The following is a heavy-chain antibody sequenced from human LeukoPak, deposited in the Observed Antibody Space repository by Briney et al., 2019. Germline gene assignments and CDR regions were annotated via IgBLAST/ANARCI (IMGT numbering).Heavy chain of an antibody. J-gene: IGHJ2*01. CDR2: INAGNGNT. Sequence: GASVKVSCKASGYTFTSYAMHWVRQAPGQRLEWMGWINAGNGNTKYSQKFQGRVTITRDTSASTAYMELSSLRSEDTAVYYCARAAPPSAVPQKGYFDLWGRGTLVTVSS. CDR3: ARAAPPSAVPQKGYFDL. V-gene: IGHV1-3*01. CDR1: GYTFTSYA. D-gene: IGHD2-2*01.